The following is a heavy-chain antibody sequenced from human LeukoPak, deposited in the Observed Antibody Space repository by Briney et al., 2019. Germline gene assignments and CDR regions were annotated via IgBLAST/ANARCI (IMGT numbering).Heavy chain of an antibody. V-gene: IGHV1-46*01. D-gene: IGHD3-10*01. CDR3: ARDHRFGEFPDY. J-gene: IGHJ4*02. CDR1: GYTFTSYY. CDR2: INPSGGST. Sequence: ASVKVSCKASGYTFTSYYMHWVRQAPGQGLEWMGLINPSGGSTSYAQKFQDRVTMTTDTSTSTAYMELRSLTSDDTAVYYCARDHRFGEFPDYWGQGTLVTVSS.